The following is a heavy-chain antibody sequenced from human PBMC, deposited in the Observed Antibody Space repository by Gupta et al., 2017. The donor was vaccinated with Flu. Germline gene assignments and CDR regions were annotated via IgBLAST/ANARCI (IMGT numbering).Heavy chain of an antibody. CDR2: ISYDGSNK. CDR3: ARELACSSTSCDREYGYFQH. V-gene: IGHV3-30-3*01. Sequence: VGWVAVISYDGSNKYYADSVKGRFTISRDNSKNTLYLQMNSLRAEDTAVYYCARELACSSTSCDREYGYFQHWGQGTLVTVSS. J-gene: IGHJ1*01. D-gene: IGHD2-2*01.